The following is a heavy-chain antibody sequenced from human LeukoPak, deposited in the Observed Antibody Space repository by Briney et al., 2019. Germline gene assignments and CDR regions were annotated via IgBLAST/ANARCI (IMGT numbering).Heavy chain of an antibody. Sequence: PSETLSLTCAVYGRSFSGHYWSWIRQPPGKGLEWIGEINHSGSTNYNPSLKSRVTISVDMSKNQFSLKLSSVTAADTAVYSCARAPYYYDSSGYYYFDYWGQGSLVTVSS. CDR2: INHSGST. D-gene: IGHD3-22*01. CDR1: GRSFSGHY. J-gene: IGHJ4*02. V-gene: IGHV4-34*01. CDR3: ARAPYYYDSSGYYYFDY.